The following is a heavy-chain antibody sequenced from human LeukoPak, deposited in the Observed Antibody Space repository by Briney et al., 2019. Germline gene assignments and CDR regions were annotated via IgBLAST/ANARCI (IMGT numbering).Heavy chain of an antibody. CDR3: ARCEALDYGDYQYYFDY. CDR2: IYYSGST. CDR1: GYSISSGYY. D-gene: IGHD4-17*01. V-gene: IGHV4-38-2*01. J-gene: IGHJ4*02. Sequence: SETLSLTCAVSGYSISSGYYWGWIRQLPGKGLEWIGYIYYSGSTYYNPSLKSRVTISVDTSKNQFSLKLSSVTAADTAVYYCARCEALDYGDYQYYFDYWGQGTLVTVSS.